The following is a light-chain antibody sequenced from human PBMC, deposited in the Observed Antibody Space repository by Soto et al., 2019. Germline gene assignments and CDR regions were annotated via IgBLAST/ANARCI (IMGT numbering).Light chain of an antibody. V-gene: IGKV3-20*01. CDR2: GAS. J-gene: IGKJ2*01. Sequence: EIVLTQSPGTLSLSPGERATLSCMASQTLNTRFLAWYQQKPGQAPRLLIYGASSRATGIPDRFSGSGSGTEYTLTFSRLEPEDFAVYSCQQYADLPYTFGQGTTLEIK. CDR1: QTLNTRF. CDR3: QQYADLPYT.